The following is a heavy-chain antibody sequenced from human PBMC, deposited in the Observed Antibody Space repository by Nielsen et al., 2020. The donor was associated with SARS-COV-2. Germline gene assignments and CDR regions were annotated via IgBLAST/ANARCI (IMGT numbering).Heavy chain of an antibody. J-gene: IGHJ4*02. CDR3: AKGGGDY. CDR1: GFSFSSYG. Sequence: GGSLRLSCAASGFSFSSYGMHWVRQAPGKGLEWVAVISYDGSNKYYADSVKGRFTISRDNSKNTLYLQMNSLRAEDTAVYYCAKGGGDYWGQGTLVTVSS. V-gene: IGHV3-30*18. D-gene: IGHD3-16*01. CDR2: ISYDGSNK.